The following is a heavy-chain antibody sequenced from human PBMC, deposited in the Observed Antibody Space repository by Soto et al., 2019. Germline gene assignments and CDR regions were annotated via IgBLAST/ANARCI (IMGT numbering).Heavy chain of an antibody. CDR1: GFTFSSYA. Sequence: GGSLRLSCAASGFTFSSYAMHWVRQAPGKGLEWVAVISYDGSNKYYADSVKGRFTTTRDNSKNTLYLQMNSRRAEDTAVYYCARDSVGGVAATQGFDYWGQGTLVTVSS. CDR2: ISYDGSNK. V-gene: IGHV3-30-3*01. D-gene: IGHD2-15*01. J-gene: IGHJ4*02. CDR3: ARDSVGGVAATQGFDY.